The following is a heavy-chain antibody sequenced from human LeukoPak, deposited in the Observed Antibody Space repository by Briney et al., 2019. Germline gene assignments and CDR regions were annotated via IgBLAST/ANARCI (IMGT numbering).Heavy chain of an antibody. V-gene: IGHV4-4*09. D-gene: IGHD2-2*01. CDR2: IYTSGST. CDR1: GGSISSYY. CDR3: AIHYCSSTSCRPIDAFDI. Sequence: PSETLSLTCTVSGGSISSYYWSWIRQPPGKGLEWIGYIYTSGSTNYNPSLKSRVTISVDTSKNQFSLKLSSVTAADTAVYDCAIHYCSSTSCRPIDAFDIWGQATILTLPS. J-gene: IGHJ3*02.